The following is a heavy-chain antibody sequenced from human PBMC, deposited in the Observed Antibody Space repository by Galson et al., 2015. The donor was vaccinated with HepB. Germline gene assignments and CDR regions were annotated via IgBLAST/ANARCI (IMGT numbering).Heavy chain of an antibody. CDR1: VESFSSYY. D-gene: IGHD2-21*01. CDR3: ARTAYCGSHCYAIDS. J-gene: IGHJ4*02. Sequence: VESFSSYYWSWIRQPPGKGLEWIGYIYHTGATNFNPSLKSRVTISMDTSKNQFSLKLRTVTAADTAVYYCARTAYCGSHCYAIDSWGQGTLVTVSS. CDR2: IYHTGAT. V-gene: IGHV4-59*12.